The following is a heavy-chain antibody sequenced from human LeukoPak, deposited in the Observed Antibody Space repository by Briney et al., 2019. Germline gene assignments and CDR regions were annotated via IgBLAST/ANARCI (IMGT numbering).Heavy chain of an antibody. J-gene: IGHJ4*02. CDR3: ARDRVLGVGAYDY. CDR2: IYYSGST. Sequence: TLSLTCTVSGGSISSGGYYWSWIRQHPGKGLEWIGYIYYSGSTYYNPSLKSRVTISVDTSKNQFSLKLSSVTAADTAVYYCARDRVLGVGAYDYWGQGTLVTVSS. D-gene: IGHD1-26*01. CDR1: GGSISSGGYY. V-gene: IGHV4-31*03.